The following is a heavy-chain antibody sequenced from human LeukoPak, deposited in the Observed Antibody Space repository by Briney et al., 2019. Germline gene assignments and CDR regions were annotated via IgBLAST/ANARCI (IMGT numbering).Heavy chain of an antibody. CDR2: MSGSGGTT. V-gene: IGHV3-23*01. CDR3: AKVQQLATIYYFDY. CDR1: GFTFSSYA. D-gene: IGHD6-13*01. J-gene: IGHJ4*02. Sequence: GGSLRLSCAASGFTFSSYAMSWVRQAPGKGLEWVTAMSGSGGTTYYADSVKGRFAISRDNSRNTLYLQMSSLRTEDTALYYCAKVQQLATIYYFDYWGQGSLVTVSS.